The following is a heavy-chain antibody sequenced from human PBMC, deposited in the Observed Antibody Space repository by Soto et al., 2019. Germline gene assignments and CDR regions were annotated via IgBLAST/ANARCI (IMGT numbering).Heavy chain of an antibody. CDR1: GFTFSSYG. V-gene: IGHV3-33*01. Sequence: QVQLVESGGGVVQPGRSLRLSCAASGFTFSSYGMHWVRQAPGKGLEWVAVIWYDGSNKYYADSVKGRFTISSDNSKNTRYRQMNTLRSEDTTVYYAVRDYKLAGEYYYDGTDFCVQGTTVTVS. D-gene: IGHD6-19*01. CDR2: IWYDGSNK. J-gene: IGHJ6*02. CDR3: VRDYKLAGEYYYDGTDF.